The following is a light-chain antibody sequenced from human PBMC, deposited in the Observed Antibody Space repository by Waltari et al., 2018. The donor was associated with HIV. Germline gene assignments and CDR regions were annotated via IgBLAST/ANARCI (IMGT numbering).Light chain of an antibody. V-gene: IGLV2-11*01. CDR2: DVS. Sequence: QSALTQPRSVSGSPGQSVTTSCTGTSSDVGGYNYVSWYQQHPGKAPKLMIYDVSKRPSGVPDRFSGSKSGNTASLTISGLQAEDEADYYCCSYAGSSYVVFGGGTKLTVL. CDR1: SSDVGGYNY. J-gene: IGLJ2*01. CDR3: CSYAGSSYVV.